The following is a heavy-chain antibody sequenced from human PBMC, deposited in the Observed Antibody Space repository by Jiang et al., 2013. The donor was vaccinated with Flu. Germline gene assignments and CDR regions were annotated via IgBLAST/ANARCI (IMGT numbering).Heavy chain of an antibody. CDR2: IFPGDSDT. V-gene: IGHV5-51*01. J-gene: IGHJ4*02. D-gene: IGHD7-27*01. CDR3: TRHPLAGDIDY. Sequence: GAEVKKPGESLKISCEASGFSFTSYWIGWVRQMPGRGLEWIGIIFPGDSDTTYSPSFRGQVTISADMSSSTAYLHWSSLKTSDTAIYYCTRHPLAGDIDYWGQGTLVTVSS. CDR1: GFSFTSYW.